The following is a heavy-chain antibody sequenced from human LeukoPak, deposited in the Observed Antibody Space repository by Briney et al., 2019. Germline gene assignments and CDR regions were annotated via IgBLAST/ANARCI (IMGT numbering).Heavy chain of an antibody. CDR3: ARRGLGYDSSGYYSAEYFQH. J-gene: IGHJ1*01. V-gene: IGHV5-51*01. CDR1: GYSFTSYW. Sequence: GESLKISCKGSGYSFTSYWIGWVRQMPGKGLEWMGIIYPGDSDTRYSPSFQGQVTVSADKSTSTAYLQWSSLKASDTAMYYCARRGLGYDSSGYYSAEYFQHWGQGTLVTVSS. CDR2: IYPGDSDT. D-gene: IGHD3-22*01.